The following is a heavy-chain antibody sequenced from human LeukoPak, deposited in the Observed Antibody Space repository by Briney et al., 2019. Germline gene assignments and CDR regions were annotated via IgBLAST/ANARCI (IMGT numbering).Heavy chain of an antibody. CDR1: GGSISSGSYY. Sequence: SETLSLTCTVSGGSISSGSYYWSWIRQPAGKGLEWIGRIYTSGSTNYNPSLKSRVTISVDTSKNQFSLKLSSVTAADTAVYYCARGVGSSWYYWGQGTLVTVSS. CDR3: ARGVGSSWYY. J-gene: IGHJ4*02. V-gene: IGHV4-61*02. CDR2: IYTSGST. D-gene: IGHD6-13*01.